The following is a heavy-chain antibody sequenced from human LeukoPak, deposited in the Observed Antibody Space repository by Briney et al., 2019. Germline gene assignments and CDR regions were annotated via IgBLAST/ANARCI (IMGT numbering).Heavy chain of an antibody. J-gene: IGHJ4*02. V-gene: IGHV3-23*01. CDR3: ARTYYYGSGSWNYFDY. CDR2: ISGSGGST. CDR1: GFTSSSYA. D-gene: IGHD3-10*01. Sequence: GSLRLSCAASGFTSSSYAMSWVRRAPGKGLEWVSAISGSGGSTYYADSVKGRFTISRDNSKNTLYLQMNSLRAEDTAVYYCARTYYYGSGSWNYFDYWGQGTLVTVSS.